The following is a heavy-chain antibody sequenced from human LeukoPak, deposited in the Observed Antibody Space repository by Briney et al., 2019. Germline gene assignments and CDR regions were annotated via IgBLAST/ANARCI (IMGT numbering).Heavy chain of an antibody. CDR2: ISADNGNT. CDR3: ASPYSGYGHSFDY. V-gene: IGHV1-18*04. J-gene: IGHJ4*02. D-gene: IGHD5-12*01. Sequence: ASVKVSCKGSGYTLSNHAFSWVRQAPGQGLEWMGWISADNGNTNHAQKFQGRVSLTTDTSTSTAYMELRSLRSDDTAVYYCASPYSGYGHSFDYWGQGTLVTVSS. CDR1: GYTLSNHA.